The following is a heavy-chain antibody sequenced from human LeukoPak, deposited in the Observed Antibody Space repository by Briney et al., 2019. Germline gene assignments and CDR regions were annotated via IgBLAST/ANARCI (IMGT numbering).Heavy chain of an antibody. CDR1: GGTFSSYA. J-gene: IGHJ5*02. CDR3: ARGRLGLDTAMEDWFDP. CDR2: IIPIFGTA. V-gene: IGHV1-69*13. Sequence: SVKVSCKASGGTFSSYAISWVRQAPGQGLEWMGGIIPIFGTANYAQKFQGRVTVTADESTSTAYMELSSLRSEDTAVYYCARGRLGLDTAMEDWFDPWGQGTLVTVSS. D-gene: IGHD5-18*01.